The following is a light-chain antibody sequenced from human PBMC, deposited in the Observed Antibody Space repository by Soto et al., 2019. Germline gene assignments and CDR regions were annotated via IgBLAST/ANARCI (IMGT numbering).Light chain of an antibody. CDR2: EVS. CDR3: SSYTSSSTYV. Sequence: QSALTQPASVSGSPGQSITISCTGTSSDVGGYNYVSWYQQHPGKAPKLIIYEVSNRPSGVSNRFSGSKSGNTASLTISGLQAEDEADYYCSSYTSSSTYVFGPGTKLTVL. CDR1: SSDVGGYNY. V-gene: IGLV2-14*01. J-gene: IGLJ1*01.